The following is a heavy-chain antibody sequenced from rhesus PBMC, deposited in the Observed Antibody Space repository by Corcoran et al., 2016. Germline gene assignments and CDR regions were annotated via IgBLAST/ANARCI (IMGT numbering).Heavy chain of an antibody. D-gene: IGHD3-16*01. CDR1: GFTLSSYV. CDR3: TRGEVHYYSGSYL. Sequence: DVQLVESGGGLVKPGGSLRLSCVASGFTLSSYVMHWVRQAPGDGLAWVSVISESWLTIYYSDSGKCLFTISRENAKNSLFLQMNSLRAEDTAVDYCTRGEVHYYSGSYLWGQGVLVTVSS. CDR2: ISESWLTI. V-gene: IGHV3S26*01. J-gene: IGHJ4*01.